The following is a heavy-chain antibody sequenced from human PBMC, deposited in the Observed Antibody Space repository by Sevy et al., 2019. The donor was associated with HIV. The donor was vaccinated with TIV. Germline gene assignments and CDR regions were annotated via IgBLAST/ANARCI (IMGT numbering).Heavy chain of an antibody. CDR1: GGSFSGYF. D-gene: IGHD2-2*01. CDR3: ARGRQAYVVVVPSTVPFDY. J-gene: IGHJ4*02. Sequence: SETLSLTCAVSGGSFSGYFWNWIRQSPGKGLEWIGEINHTVSLKYNPSLKSRVTISVDASKSQLSLHLRSVTAADTAVYYCARGRQAYVVVVPSTVPFDYWGRGTLVTVSS. V-gene: IGHV4-34*01. CDR2: INHTVSL.